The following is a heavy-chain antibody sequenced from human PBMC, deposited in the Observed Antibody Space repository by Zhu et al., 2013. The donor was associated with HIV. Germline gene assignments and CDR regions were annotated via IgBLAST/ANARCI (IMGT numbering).Heavy chain of an antibody. D-gene: IGHD1-20*01. Sequence: QVQLQESGPGLVKPSETLSLTCTVSGGSISSSSYYWGWIRQPPGKGLEWIGSIYYSGSTYYNPSLKSRVTISVDTSKNQFSLKLSSVTAADTAVYYCARATLRRYNWNDVPLDYWGQGTLVTVSS. V-gene: IGHV4-39*07. CDR2: IYYSGST. CDR1: GGSISSSSYY. CDR3: ARATLRRYNWNDVPLDY. J-gene: IGHJ4*02.